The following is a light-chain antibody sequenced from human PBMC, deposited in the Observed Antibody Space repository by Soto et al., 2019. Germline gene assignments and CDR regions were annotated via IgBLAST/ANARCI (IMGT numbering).Light chain of an antibody. CDR1: SNIRAGYD. CDR2: GNT. J-gene: IGLJ1*01. V-gene: IGLV1-40*01. Sequence: QSVLTQPPSVSGAPGQRVTISCTGSNIRAGYDVHWYKQVPGTAPKVLIYGNTNRPSGVPDRFSASKSDDSASLAITGLQDEDEADYYCQSYDSGPSGPVFGTGTKVTVL. CDR3: QSYDSGPSGPV.